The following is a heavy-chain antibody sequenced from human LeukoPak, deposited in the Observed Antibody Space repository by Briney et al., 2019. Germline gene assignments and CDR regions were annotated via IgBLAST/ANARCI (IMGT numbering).Heavy chain of an antibody. CDR2: INYSGST. CDR1: GGSISSGSYY. CDR3: AREEWLAIDY. V-gene: IGHV4-61*01. J-gene: IGHJ4*02. Sequence: SETLSLTCTVSGGSISSGSYYWSWIRQPPGKGLEWIGYINYSGSTNYNPSLKSRVTISVDTSKNQFSLKLSSVTAADTAVYYCAREEWLAIDYWGQGTLVTVSS. D-gene: IGHD6-19*01.